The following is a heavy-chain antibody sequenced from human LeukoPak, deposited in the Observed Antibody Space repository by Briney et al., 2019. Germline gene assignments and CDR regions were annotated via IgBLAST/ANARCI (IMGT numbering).Heavy chain of an antibody. D-gene: IGHD6-19*01. Sequence: GGSLRLSCVTSGFTFSSYWMSWVRQAPGKGLEWVANINEDGSQKNYVDSMKGRLTISRDNAKNSVYLQMDSPRVDDTAVYYCARPSSYSSAWGSDHWGQGTLVTVRS. CDR1: GFTFSSYW. J-gene: IGHJ4*02. CDR3: ARPSSYSSAWGSDH. CDR2: INEDGSQK. V-gene: IGHV3-7*01.